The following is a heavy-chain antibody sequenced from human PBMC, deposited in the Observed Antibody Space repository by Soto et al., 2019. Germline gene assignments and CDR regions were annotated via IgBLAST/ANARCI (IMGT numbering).Heavy chain of an antibody. D-gene: IGHD3-3*01. J-gene: IGHJ6*02. CDR1: GDSVSSNSAA. V-gene: IGHV6-1*01. Sequence: SQTLSLTCAISGDSVSSNSAAWNWIRQSPSRGLEWLGRTYYRSKWYNDYAVSVKSRITINPDTSKNQFSLQLNSVTPEDTAAYYCSRDFWSGYYTGSYYNGMDVWGQGTTVTV. CDR3: SRDFWSGYYTGSYYNGMDV. CDR2: TYYRSKWYN.